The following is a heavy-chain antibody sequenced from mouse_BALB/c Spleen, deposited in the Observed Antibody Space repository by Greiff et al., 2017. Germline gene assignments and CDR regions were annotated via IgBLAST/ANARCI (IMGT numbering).Heavy chain of an antibody. J-gene: IGHJ4*01. D-gene: IGHD2-4*01. CDR2: IYPGDGDT. CDR3: ARPYYDYDNYAMDY. V-gene: IGHV1-87*01. CDR1: GYTFTSYW. Sequence: QVQLQQSGAELARPGASVKLSCKASGYTFTSYWMQWVKQRPGQGLEWIGAIYPGDGDTRYTQKFKGKATLTADKSSSTAYMQLSSLASEDSAVYYCARPYYDYDNYAMDYWGQGTSVTVSS.